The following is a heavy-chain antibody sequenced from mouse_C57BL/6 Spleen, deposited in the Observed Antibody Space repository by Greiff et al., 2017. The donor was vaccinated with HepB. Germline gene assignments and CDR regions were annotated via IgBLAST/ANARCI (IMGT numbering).Heavy chain of an antibody. CDR1: GYAFTEYT. CDR3: ARHEASFYDGYYVPSYYFDY. V-gene: IGHV1-62-2*01. CDR2: FYPGSGSI. Sequence: VQLQQSGAELVKPGASVKLSCKASGYAFTEYTIHWVKQRSGQGLEWIGWFYPGSGSIKYNEKFKDKATLTADKSSSTVYMELSRLTSEDSAVYFCARHEASFYDGYYVPSYYFDYWGQGTTLTVSS. J-gene: IGHJ2*01. D-gene: IGHD2-3*01.